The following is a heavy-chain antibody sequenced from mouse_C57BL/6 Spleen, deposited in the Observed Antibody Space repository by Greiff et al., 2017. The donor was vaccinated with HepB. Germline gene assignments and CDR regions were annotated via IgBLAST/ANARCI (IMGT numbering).Heavy chain of an antibody. V-gene: IGHV1-52*01. CDR2: IDPSDSET. CDR3: ASSYGNYWYFDV. Sequence: VQLQQPGAELVRPGSSVKLSCKASGYTFTSYWMHWVKQRPIQGLEWIGNIDPSDSETHYNQKFKDKATLTVDKSSSTAYMQLSSPTSEDSAVYYCASSYGNYWYFDVLGTGTTVTVSS. D-gene: IGHD2-1*01. J-gene: IGHJ1*03. CDR1: GYTFTSYW.